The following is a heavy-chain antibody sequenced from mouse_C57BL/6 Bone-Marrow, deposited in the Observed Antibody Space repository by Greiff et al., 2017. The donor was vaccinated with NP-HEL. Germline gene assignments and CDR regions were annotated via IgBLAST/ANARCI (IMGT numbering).Heavy chain of an antibody. CDR3: TREGGLYYFGY. CDR2: IDPENGDT. V-gene: IGHV14-4*01. Sequence: VHVKQSGAELVRPGASVKLSCTASGFNIKDDYMHWVKQRPEQGLEWMGWIDPENGDTEYASKFQGKATMTADTSSNTAYLQLSSLTSEDTAVYYCTREGGLYYFGYWGQGTTLPVSS. J-gene: IGHJ2*01. CDR1: GFNIKDDY. D-gene: IGHD6-1*01.